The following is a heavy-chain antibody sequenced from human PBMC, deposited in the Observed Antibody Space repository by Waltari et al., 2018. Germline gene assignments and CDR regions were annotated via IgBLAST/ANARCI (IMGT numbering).Heavy chain of an antibody. J-gene: IGHJ4*02. Sequence: QLQLQESGPGLVKPSETLSLTCTVSGSSISSSSYYWGWIRQPPGKGLEWIGSIYYSGSTYYNPSLKSRVTISVDTSKNQFSLKLSSVTAADTAVYYCARSLYSSSSVEYFDYWGQGTLVTVSS. CDR1: GSSISSSSYY. V-gene: IGHV4-39*07. D-gene: IGHD6-6*01. CDR2: IYYSGST. CDR3: ARSLYSSSSVEYFDY.